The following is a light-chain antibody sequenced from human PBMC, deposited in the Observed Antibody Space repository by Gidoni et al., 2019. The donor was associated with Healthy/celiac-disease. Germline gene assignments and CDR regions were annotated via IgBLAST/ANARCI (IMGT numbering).Light chain of an antibody. J-gene: IGKJ5*01. V-gene: IGKV1-39*01. CDR3: QQSYSTPPIT. Sequence: DIQMTQSPSSLSASVGDRVTITCRASQSISSYLNWYQQKPGKAPKLLIYAASSLQSGVPSRFSSSGSGTDFTLTISSLQPEDFATYYCQQSYSTPPITFGQXTRLEIK. CDR2: AAS. CDR1: QSISSY.